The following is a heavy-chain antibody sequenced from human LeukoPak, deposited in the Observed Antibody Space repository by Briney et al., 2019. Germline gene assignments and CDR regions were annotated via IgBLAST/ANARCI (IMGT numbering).Heavy chain of an antibody. CDR3: ARDGKDSGDYYDSSGPLDY. Sequence: GGSLRLSCAASGFTFSSYSMNWVRQAPGKGLEWVSSISSSSSYIYYADSVKGRFTISRDNAKNSLYLQMNSLRAEDTAVYYCARDGKDSGDYYDSSGPLDYWGQGTLVTVSS. CDR1: GFTFSSYS. CDR2: ISSSSSYI. D-gene: IGHD3-22*01. J-gene: IGHJ4*02. V-gene: IGHV3-21*01.